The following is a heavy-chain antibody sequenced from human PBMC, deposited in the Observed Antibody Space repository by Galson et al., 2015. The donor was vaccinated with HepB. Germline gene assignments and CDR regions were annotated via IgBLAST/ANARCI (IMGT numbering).Heavy chain of an antibody. J-gene: IGHJ6*02. Sequence: SLRLSCAASGFPFSTYTMSWVRQAPGKGLEWVSAISGSGGTTYYADPVRGRFTISRDNTKRTLYLQMNRLRGEDTALYYCAKDRNSTAPGTYGMDVWGQGTTATVFS. V-gene: IGHV3-23*01. CDR2: ISGSGGTT. CDR1: GFPFSTYT. CDR3: AKDRNSTAPGTYGMDV. D-gene: IGHD3-10*01.